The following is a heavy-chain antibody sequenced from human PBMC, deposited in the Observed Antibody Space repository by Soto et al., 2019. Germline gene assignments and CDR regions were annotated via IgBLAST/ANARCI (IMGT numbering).Heavy chain of an antibody. CDR3: ARGGPPIDY. CDR1: GYTFSSYA. Sequence: QVQLVQSGAEEKKPGASVKVSCKASGYTFSSYAMHWVRQAPGQRLEWMGWINAGNGNTKYSQKFLGRVTITRDTSASTAYMELSSLRSEDTAVYYCARGGPPIDYWGQGTLVTVSS. J-gene: IGHJ4*02. CDR2: INAGNGNT. D-gene: IGHD3-10*01. V-gene: IGHV1-3*05.